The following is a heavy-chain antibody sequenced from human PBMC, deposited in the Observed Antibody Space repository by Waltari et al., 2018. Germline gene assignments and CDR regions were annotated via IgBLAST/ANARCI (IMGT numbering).Heavy chain of an antibody. CDR3: VCLSVSPDY. V-gene: IGHV3-49*03. CDR1: GFAFGDYA. J-gene: IGHJ4*02. CDR2: IRSQANGGAT. Sequence: EVKLEQFGGARVQPGGSLSLSCLAPGFAFGDYAMTWIRQAPGKGLEWVGFIRSQANGGATEYAASVRGRFTISRDDYNNIAYLQMNSLQPEDTAVYFCVCLSVSPDYWGQGTLVAVSS. D-gene: IGHD3-16*01.